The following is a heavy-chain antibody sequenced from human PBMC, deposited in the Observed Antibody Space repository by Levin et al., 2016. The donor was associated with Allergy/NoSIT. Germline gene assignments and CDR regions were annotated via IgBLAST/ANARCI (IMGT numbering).Heavy chain of an antibody. V-gene: IGHV3-74*01. CDR3: ARAGPYCSTTSCYGSFDY. J-gene: IGHJ4*02. D-gene: IGHD2-2*01. CDR1: GFTFSSNW. CDR2: ISTDGSST. Sequence: GESLKISCAASGFTFSSNWMHWVRQAPGKGLVWVSRISTDGSSTSYADSVKGRFSISRDNAKNTLYLQMNSLRAEDTAVYYCARAGPYCSTTSCYGSFDYWGQGTLVTVSS.